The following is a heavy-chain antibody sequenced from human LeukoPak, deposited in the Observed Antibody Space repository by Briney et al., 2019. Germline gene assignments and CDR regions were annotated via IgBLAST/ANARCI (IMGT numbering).Heavy chain of an antibody. CDR2: INHSGST. CDR3: ARVGSPTRRYWYFDL. J-gene: IGHJ2*01. CDR1: GGSFSGYY. V-gene: IGHV4-34*01. D-gene: IGHD3-10*01. Sequence: SETLSLTYAVYGGSFSGYYWSWIRQPPGKGLEWIGEINHSGSTNYNPSLKSRVTISVDTSKNQFSLKLSSVTAADTAVYYCARVGSPTRRYWYFDLWGRGTLVTVSS.